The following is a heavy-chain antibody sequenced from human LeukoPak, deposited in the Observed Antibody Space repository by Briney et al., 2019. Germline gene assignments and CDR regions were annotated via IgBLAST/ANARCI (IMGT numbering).Heavy chain of an antibody. V-gene: IGHV4-59*11. CDR3: ARDLVTVTKGFDI. CDR2: ISYIGST. D-gene: IGHD4-17*01. Sequence: SETLSLTCAVSADSFSSHYGTWIRQPPGKGLEWIGYISYIGSTNYNPPLKSRLTISIDTSKHQFSLKLSSVTAADTAVYYCARDLVTVTKGFDIWGQGTMVSVSS. J-gene: IGHJ3*02. CDR1: ADSFSSHY.